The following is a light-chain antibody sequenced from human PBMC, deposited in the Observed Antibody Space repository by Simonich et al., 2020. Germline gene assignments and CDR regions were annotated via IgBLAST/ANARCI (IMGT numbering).Light chain of an antibody. V-gene: IGKV1-27*01. CDR2: AAS. CDR1: QGISNY. J-gene: IGKJ4*01. Sequence: DIQMTQSPSSLSASVGDRVTITCLASQGISNYLAWYQQTPGKVPKLLIYAASTLQSGVPSRFSGSGSGTDFTLTISSLQPEDVATYYCQKYNSALALTFGGGTKVEIK. CDR3: QKYNSALALT.